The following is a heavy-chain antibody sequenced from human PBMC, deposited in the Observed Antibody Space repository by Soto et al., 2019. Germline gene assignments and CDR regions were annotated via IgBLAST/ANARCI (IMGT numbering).Heavy chain of an antibody. D-gene: IGHD4-17*01. Sequence: QITLNESGPTLVKPTQTLTVTCTFSGFSLSTSGAGVRWIRQSPGKAPEWLALISWKDEKRYNPGLKSRLNITMDTCQDQVVLTRTDLGPVDTATYFCAHRYGGNYSRLYLDSWGQGTLVSVPS. J-gene: IGHJ4*02. CDR1: GFSLSTSGAG. CDR2: ISWKDEK. V-gene: IGHV2-5*01. CDR3: AHRYGGNYSRLYLDS.